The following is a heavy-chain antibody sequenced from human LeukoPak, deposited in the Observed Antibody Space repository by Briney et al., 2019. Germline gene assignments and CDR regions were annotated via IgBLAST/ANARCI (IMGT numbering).Heavy chain of an antibody. CDR1: GFTFSSYA. CDR3: AKIDYDSSGYPERHFHY. Sequence: GGSLRLSCAASGFTFSSYAMSWVRQAPGKGLEWVSAISGSGGSTYYADSVKGRFTISRDNSKNTLYLQMNSLRAEDTAVYYCAKIDYDSSGYPERHFHYWGQGTLVTVSS. V-gene: IGHV3-23*01. D-gene: IGHD3-22*01. J-gene: IGHJ4*02. CDR2: ISGSGGST.